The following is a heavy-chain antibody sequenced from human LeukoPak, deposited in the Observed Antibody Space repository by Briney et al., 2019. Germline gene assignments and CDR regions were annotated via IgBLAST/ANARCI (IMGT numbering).Heavy chain of an antibody. Sequence: GESLKISCKGSGYSFTTNWIGWVRQMPGKGLEWMGIIYPRDSDTRYSPSFQGQVTISADKSINTAYLQWSSPKASDTAMYYCARQGPSDYWGQGTLVTVSS. CDR1: GYSFTTNW. V-gene: IGHV5-51*01. CDR3: ARQGPSDY. J-gene: IGHJ4*02. CDR2: IYPRDSDT.